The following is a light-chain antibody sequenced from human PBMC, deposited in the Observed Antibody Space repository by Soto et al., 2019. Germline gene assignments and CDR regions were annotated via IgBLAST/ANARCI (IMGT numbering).Light chain of an antibody. Sequence: SVLTQPASVSGSPGQSITISCTGTSSDVGGYNFVSWYQHHPGKAPKLIIYDVSNRPSGVSNRFSGSKSGNTASLTISGLQAEDEADYYCTSYTSSITYVFGPGTKVTVL. CDR2: DVS. CDR1: SSDVGGYNF. V-gene: IGLV2-14*03. J-gene: IGLJ1*01. CDR3: TSYTSSITYV.